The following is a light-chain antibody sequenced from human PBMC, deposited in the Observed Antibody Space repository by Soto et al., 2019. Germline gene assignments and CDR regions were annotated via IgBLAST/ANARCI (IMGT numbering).Light chain of an antibody. CDR2: GAS. CDR3: QKRSNWPPWT. CDR1: QSVTSRY. J-gene: IGKJ1*01. Sequence: EIVLTQSPGTLSLSPGERATLSCRASQSVTSRYLAWYQQKPGQAPRLLIFGASIRDTGIPDRLSGSGSGTDFTLTISRLEPEDFAVYYCQKRSNWPPWTFGQGTKVDIK. V-gene: IGKV3D-20*02.